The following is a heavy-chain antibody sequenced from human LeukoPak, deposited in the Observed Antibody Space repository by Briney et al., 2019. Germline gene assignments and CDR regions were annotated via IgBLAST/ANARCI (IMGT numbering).Heavy chain of an antibody. J-gene: IGHJ5*02. D-gene: IGHD2-15*01. CDR3: ARHVGYCSGGSCYSPNWFDP. CDR2: INHSGST. V-gene: IGHV4-34*01. Sequence: PSETLSLTCAVYGGSFSGYYWSWIRQPPGKGLEWIGEINHSGSTNYNPSLKSRVTISVDTSKNQFSLKLSSVTAADTAVYYCARHVGYCSGGSCYSPNWFDPWGQGTLVTVSS. CDR1: GGSFSGYY.